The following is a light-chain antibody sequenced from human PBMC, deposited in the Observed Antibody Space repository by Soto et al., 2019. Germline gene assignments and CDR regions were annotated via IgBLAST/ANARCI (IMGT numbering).Light chain of an antibody. J-gene: IGKJ5*01. CDR2: SAS. V-gene: IGKV1-39*01. CDR1: QTIGTF. CDR3: QQRSNWPIT. Sequence: DLQVTQSPSSLSASVGDRVTITCRTSQTIGTFLNWYQQKPGKVPSLLISSASTLHSGVPSRFSASGSGTDFTLTISSLEPEDFAVYYCQQRSNWPITFGQGTRLEIK.